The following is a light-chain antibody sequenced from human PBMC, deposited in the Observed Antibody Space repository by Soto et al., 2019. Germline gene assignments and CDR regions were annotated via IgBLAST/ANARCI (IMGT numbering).Light chain of an antibody. CDR3: QQYDTSPT. CDR1: QSLSSSS. CDR2: DAS. J-gene: IGKJ1*01. Sequence: EIDLTQSPGTLSLSPGGGGCLXCRASQSLSSSSLAWYQQKPGQAPRLLIYDASSRATGIPDRFSGSGSGTDFTLTISRLEPEDFAVYHCQQYDTSPTFGQGTKVDIK. V-gene: IGKV3-20*01.